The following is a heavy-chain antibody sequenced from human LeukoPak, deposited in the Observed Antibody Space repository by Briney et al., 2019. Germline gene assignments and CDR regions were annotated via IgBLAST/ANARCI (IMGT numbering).Heavy chain of an antibody. CDR3: AGYSSGFVYHFDY. Sequence: PGGSLRLSCAASGFTFNTFAMSWVRQAPGKGLEWVSSIKGSSDNTYYADSVKGRFTISRDNSKNTLYRQMNSLRAEDTAVYYCAGYSSGFVYHFDYWGQGTLVTVSS. V-gene: IGHV3-23*01. D-gene: IGHD6-19*01. CDR2: IKGSSDNT. CDR1: GFTFNTFA. J-gene: IGHJ4*02.